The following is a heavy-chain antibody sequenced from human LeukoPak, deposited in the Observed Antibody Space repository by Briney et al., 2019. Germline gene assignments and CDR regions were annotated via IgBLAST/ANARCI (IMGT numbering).Heavy chain of an antibody. CDR2: ISWNSGSL. Sequence: GGSLRLSCAASGFTFYDYAMHWVRQAPGKGLEWVSGISWNSGSLDYADSVKGRFTISRDNAKNSLYLQMNSLRAEDTAVYYCARDLFYSNYFDYWGQGTLVTVSS. J-gene: IGHJ4*02. V-gene: IGHV3-9*01. CDR3: ARDLFYSNYFDY. D-gene: IGHD4-11*01. CDR1: GFTFYDYA.